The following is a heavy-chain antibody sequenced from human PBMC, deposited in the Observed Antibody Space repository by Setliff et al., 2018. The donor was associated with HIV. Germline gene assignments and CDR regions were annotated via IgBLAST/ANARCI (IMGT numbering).Heavy chain of an antibody. D-gene: IGHD2-21*01. CDR2: IYYSGTT. CDR3: ARPRLRGSGAFDI. Sequence: PSETLSLTCTVSGDSISSSTFYWGWIRQPPGKGLEWIGSIYYSGTTYYNPSLKSRVAISVDTSKNRFSLKLSSVTAADTAVYYCARPRLRGSGAFDIWGQGTMVTVSS. J-gene: IGHJ3*02. CDR1: GDSISSSTFY. V-gene: IGHV4-39*01.